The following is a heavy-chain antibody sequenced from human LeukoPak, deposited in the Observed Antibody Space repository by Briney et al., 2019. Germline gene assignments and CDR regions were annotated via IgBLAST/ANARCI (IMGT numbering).Heavy chain of an antibody. J-gene: IGHJ6*03. CDR1: GFTFSDYY. CDR3: ARASPGFDWLLIAGGGRAENYYYMDV. CDR2: ISSSGSTI. D-gene: IGHD3-9*01. Sequence: GGSLRLSCAVSGFTFSDYYMSWIRQAPGKGLEWVSYISSSGSTIYYADSVKGRFTISRDNAKNSLYLQMNSLRAEDTAVYYCARASPGFDWLLIAGGGRAENYYYMDVWGKGTTVTISS. V-gene: IGHV3-11*04.